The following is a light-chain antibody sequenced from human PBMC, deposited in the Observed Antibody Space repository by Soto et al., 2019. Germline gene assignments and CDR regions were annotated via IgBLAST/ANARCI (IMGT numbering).Light chain of an antibody. CDR3: SSHTITNTGL. V-gene: IGLV2-14*01. J-gene: IGLJ1*01. CDR1: SSDVGSYNY. Sequence: QSVLTQPASVSGSPGQSITISCTGTSSDVGSYNYVSWYQQHPGKAPKLMIYEVNNRPSGVSNRFSGSKSGDTASLTISGLQAEDEADYYCSSHTITNTGLFGTGTKLTVL. CDR2: EVN.